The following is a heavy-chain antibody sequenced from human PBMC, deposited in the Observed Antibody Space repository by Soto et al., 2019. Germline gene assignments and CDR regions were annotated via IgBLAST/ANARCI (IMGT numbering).Heavy chain of an antibody. D-gene: IGHD3-22*01. CDR1: GFTFSRYG. CDR3: ARDDDYEANAFDY. J-gene: IGHJ4*02. V-gene: IGHV3-33*01. CDR2: IWNDGIRK. Sequence: GGSLSLSCAASGFTFSRYGMHWVRQAPGKGLEWVALIWNDGIRKVYVDSVKGRFTISRDNSKNTLDLQMNSLRAEDTAVYYCARDDDYEANAFDYWGPGTLVTVSS.